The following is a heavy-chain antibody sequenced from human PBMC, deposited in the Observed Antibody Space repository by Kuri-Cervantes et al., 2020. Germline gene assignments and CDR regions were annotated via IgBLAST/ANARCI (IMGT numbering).Heavy chain of an antibody. CDR1: GFTFSSYG. Sequence: GGSLRLSCAASGFTFSSYGMHWVRQAPGKGLEWVAVISYDGSNKYYADSVKGRFTISRDNSKNTLYLQMNSLRAEDTAVYYCAKSYGSGSYLGVYYFDYWGQGTLVTVSS. V-gene: IGHV3-30*18. CDR2: ISYDGSNK. D-gene: IGHD3-10*01. CDR3: AKSYGSGSYLGVYYFDY. J-gene: IGHJ4*02.